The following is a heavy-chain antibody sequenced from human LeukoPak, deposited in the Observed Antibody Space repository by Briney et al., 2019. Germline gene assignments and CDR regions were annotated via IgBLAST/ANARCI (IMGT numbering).Heavy chain of an antibody. D-gene: IGHD3-3*01. CDR1: GFTFSSYA. J-gene: IGHJ5*02. V-gene: IGHV3-30*14. CDR2: ISYDGSNK. CDR3: SGDEEDDFWSLYYPPHL. Sequence: GGSLRLSCAASGFTFSSYAMHWVRQAPGKGLEWVAVISYDGSNKYYADSVKGRFTISRDNSKNQLYLQMNSLRAEDTAGYYCSGDEEDDFWSLYYPPHLWGQGTLDSVSS.